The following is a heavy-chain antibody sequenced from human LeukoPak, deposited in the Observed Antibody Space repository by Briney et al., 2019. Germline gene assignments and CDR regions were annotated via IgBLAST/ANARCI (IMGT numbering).Heavy chain of an antibody. V-gene: IGHV3-74*03. D-gene: IGHD6-25*01. J-gene: IGHJ4*02. CDR2: INSDGSSI. CDR3: GSGSGVADY. Sequence: GGSLRLSCVASGFTFSRYWMHWVRQARGKGVVWVSRINSDGSSITYADSVKERFTISRDNAKNTLYLKMSSLRVEDTAVNYCGSGSGVADYWGQGALVTVSS. CDR1: GFTFSRYW.